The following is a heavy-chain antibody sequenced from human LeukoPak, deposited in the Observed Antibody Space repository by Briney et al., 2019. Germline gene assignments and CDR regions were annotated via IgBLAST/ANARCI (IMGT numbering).Heavy chain of an antibody. CDR3: ARDPTTVTKGFDI. Sequence: SETLSLTCTVSGGSISSHYWTWIRQSPGKGLEWIGYISYSGSTNYNPSLKSRVTLSADTSKNQFSLKLSSVTAADTAVYYCARDPTTVTKGFDIWGQGTTVTVSS. J-gene: IGHJ3*02. D-gene: IGHD4-17*01. CDR1: GGSISSHY. CDR2: ISYSGST. V-gene: IGHV4-59*11.